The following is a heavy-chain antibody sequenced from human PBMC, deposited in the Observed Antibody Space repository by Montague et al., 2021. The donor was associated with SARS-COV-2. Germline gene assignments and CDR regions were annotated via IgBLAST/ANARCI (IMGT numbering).Heavy chain of an antibody. CDR1: GGSVSSSPYY. CDR3: ASSYYYGSGTYVYNYYMDV. CDR2: ISYSGRT. J-gene: IGHJ6*03. Sequence: SETLSLTCTVSGGSVSSSPYYWGWIRQPPGRELEWVGSISYSGRTYFSPSLKSRITISVDSSENQFSLRLSSVTATDTAVYYCASSYYYGSGTYVYNYYMDVWGKGTLVTVSS. D-gene: IGHD3-10*01. V-gene: IGHV4-39*01.